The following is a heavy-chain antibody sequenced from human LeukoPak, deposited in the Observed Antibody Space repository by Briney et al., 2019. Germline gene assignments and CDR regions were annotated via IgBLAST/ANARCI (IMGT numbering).Heavy chain of an antibody. CDR1: GYTFTSYD. J-gene: IGHJ6*03. Sequence: ASVKVSCKASGYTFTSYDINWVRQATGQGLEWMGWMNPNSGNTGYAQKFQGRVTITRNTSISTAYMELSSLRSEDTAVYYCAREGVEWLYSSSPYYYYYYMDVWGKGTTVTVSS. CDR3: AREGVEWLYSSSPYYYYYYMDV. CDR2: MNPNSGNT. D-gene: IGHD6-6*01. V-gene: IGHV1-8*03.